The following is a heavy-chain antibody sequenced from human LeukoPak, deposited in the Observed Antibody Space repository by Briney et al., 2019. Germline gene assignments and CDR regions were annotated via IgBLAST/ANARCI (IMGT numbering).Heavy chain of an antibody. CDR1: GFTFSSYA. V-gene: IGHV3-23*01. D-gene: IGHD2-15*01. Sequence: GGSLRLSCAASGFTFSSYALSWVRQAPGKGLEWVSAISGSGGSTYYADSVKGRFTISRDNAKNSLYLQMNSLRAEDTAVYYCARDRYCSGGSCPGGSWFDPWGQGTLVTVSS. CDR2: ISGSGGST. J-gene: IGHJ5*02. CDR3: ARDRYCSGGSCPGGSWFDP.